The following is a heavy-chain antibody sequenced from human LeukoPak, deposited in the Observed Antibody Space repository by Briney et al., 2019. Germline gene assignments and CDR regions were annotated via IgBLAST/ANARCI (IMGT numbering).Heavy chain of an antibody. J-gene: IGHJ3*02. Sequence: PSETLSLTCSVSRDSIRSYYWSWVRQPPGKGLEWIGYGVYSGTTKYSPSLKSRVDISVDTSKNEVSLNLRSVTATDTAVYYCARLGWETAFDIWGQGTMVTVSS. D-gene: IGHD1-26*01. CDR3: ARLGWETAFDI. V-gene: IGHV4-59*01. CDR2: GVYSGTT. CDR1: RDSIRSYY.